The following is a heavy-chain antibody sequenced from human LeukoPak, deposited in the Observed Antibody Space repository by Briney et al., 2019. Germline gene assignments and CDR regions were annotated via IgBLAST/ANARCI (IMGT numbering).Heavy chain of an antibody. CDR2: ISSSGSTI. V-gene: IGHV3-48*03. J-gene: IGHJ5*02. CDR1: GFTFSSYE. D-gene: IGHD3-3*01. Sequence: GGSLGLSCAASGFTFSSYEMNWVRQAPGKGLEWVSYISSSGSTIYYADSVKGRFTISRDNAKNSLYLQMNSLRAEDTAVYYCARDQSGYYDFWSGLGAWGQGTLVTVSS. CDR3: ARDQSGYYDFWSGLGA.